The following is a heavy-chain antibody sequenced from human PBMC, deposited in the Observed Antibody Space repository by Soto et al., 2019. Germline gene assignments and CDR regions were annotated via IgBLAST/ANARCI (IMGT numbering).Heavy chain of an antibody. D-gene: IGHD2-2*01. CDR2: IKSKTDGGTT. J-gene: IGHJ6*03. CDR1: GFTFSNAW. CDR3: TTAGCSSTSCYAKYYYYYYYMDV. Sequence: GGSLRLSCAASGFTFSNAWMSWVRQAPGKGLEWVGRIKSKTDGGTTDYAAPGKGRFTILRNNSKNTLYLQMNSLKTEDTAVYYCTTAGCSSTSCYAKYYYYYYYMDVWGKGTTVTVSS. V-gene: IGHV3-15*01.